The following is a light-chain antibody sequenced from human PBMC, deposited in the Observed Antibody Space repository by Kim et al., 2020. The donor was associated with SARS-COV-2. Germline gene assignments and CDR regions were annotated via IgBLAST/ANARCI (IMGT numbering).Light chain of an antibody. CDR1: KLGDKY. V-gene: IGLV3-1*01. J-gene: IGLJ3*02. CDR2: QDS. CDR3: QAWDSSTGGV. Sequence: VSPARTASITCSGDKLGDKYATWYQQKPSQSPVLVIYQDSTRPSGIPERFSGSNSGNPATLTISGTQAMDEADYYCQAWDSSTGGVFGGGTKLTVL.